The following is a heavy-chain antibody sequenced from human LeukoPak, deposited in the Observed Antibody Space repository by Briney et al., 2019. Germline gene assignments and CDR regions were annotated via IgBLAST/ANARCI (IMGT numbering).Heavy chain of an antibody. Sequence: SQTLSLTCAISGDSVSSNSAAWNWIRQSPSRGLEWLGRTYYRSKWYNDYAVSVKGRIAINPDTSKSQFSLQLDSVTPEDTAVYYCARRMAGGYWYFDLWGRGTLVTVSS. CDR1: GDSVSSNSAA. V-gene: IGHV6-1*01. CDR2: TYYRSKWYN. CDR3: ARRMAGGYWYFDL. D-gene: IGHD6-19*01. J-gene: IGHJ2*01.